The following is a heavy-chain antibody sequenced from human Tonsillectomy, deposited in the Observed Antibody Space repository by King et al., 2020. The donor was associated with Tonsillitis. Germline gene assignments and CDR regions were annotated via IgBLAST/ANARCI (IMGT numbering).Heavy chain of an antibody. CDR3: ARHIGASRAFDI. V-gene: IGHV4-59*01. D-gene: IGHD3-3*01. CDR2: IYYSGST. CDR1: GGSIRSYY. J-gene: IGHJ3*02. Sequence: QLQESGPGLVKPSETLSLTCTVSGGSIRSYYWSWIRQPPGKGLEWIGYIYYSGSTNYNPSLTSRVTMSVDTSKNQFSLKLTSVTAADTAVYYCARHIGASRAFDIWGPGTMVTVSS.